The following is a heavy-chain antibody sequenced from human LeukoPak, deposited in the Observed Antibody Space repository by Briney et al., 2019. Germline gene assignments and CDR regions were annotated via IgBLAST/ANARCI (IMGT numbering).Heavy chain of an antibody. D-gene: IGHD3-3*01. CDR3: ARDTAWSQYYDFWSGYSVRYYYYMDV. CDR1: GGTFSSYA. V-gene: IGHV1-69*06. Sequence: WASVKVSCKASGGTFSSYAISWVRQAPGQGLEWMGGIIPIFGTANYAQKFQGRVTITADKSTSTAYMELSSLRSEDTAVYYCARDTAWSQYYDFWSGYSVRYYYYMDVWGKGTTVTVSS. J-gene: IGHJ6*03. CDR2: IIPIFGTA.